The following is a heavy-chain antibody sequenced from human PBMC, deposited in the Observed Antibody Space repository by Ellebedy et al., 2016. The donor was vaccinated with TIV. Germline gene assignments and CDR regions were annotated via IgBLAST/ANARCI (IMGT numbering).Heavy chain of an antibody. CDR1: GGSFSGYY. CDR3: ARVVWQLPVSYAFDI. J-gene: IGHJ3*02. Sequence: MPSETLSLTCAVYGGSFSGYYWSRIRQPPGKGLEWIGEINHSGSTNYNPSLKSRVTISVDTSKNQFSLKLTSVTAADTAVYYCARVVWQLPVSYAFDIWGQGTMVTVSS. D-gene: IGHD2-15*01. V-gene: IGHV4-34*01. CDR2: INHSGST.